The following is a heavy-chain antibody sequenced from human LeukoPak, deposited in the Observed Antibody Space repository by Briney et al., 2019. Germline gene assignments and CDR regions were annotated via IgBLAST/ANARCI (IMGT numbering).Heavy chain of an antibody. D-gene: IGHD5-12*01. CDR1: GFTFNTYW. Sequence: GGSLRLSCAASGFTFNTYWMHWVRQAPGKGLVWVSHIRTDGTSSTYADSVKGRFTISRNNTKNTLYLQMNSLRAEDTAVYYCARDRGYTQDYWGQGTLVTVSS. CDR3: ARDRGYTQDY. J-gene: IGHJ4*02. V-gene: IGHV3-74*01. CDR2: IRTDGTSS.